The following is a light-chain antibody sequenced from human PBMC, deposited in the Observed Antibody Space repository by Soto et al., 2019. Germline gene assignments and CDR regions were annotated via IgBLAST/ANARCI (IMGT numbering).Light chain of an antibody. CDR2: AAS. CDR1: QDIGNF. J-gene: IGKJ4*01. V-gene: IGKV1-27*01. CDR3: QKCKVAPFT. Sequence: ILMTQSPSSLSAFVGDRFTMTCRASQDIGNFLAWYQQKPGKVPELLIYAASTLQSGVPSRFSGSGSGTDFTLTISSLQPEDVATYYCQKCKVAPFTFGGGTKVDI.